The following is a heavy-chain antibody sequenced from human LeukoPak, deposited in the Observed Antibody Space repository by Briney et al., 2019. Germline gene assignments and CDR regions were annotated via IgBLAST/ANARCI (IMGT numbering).Heavy chain of an antibody. D-gene: IGHD3-10*01. CDR1: GFSFNNYA. J-gene: IGHJ3*02. CDR2: ISFDGGHK. CDR3: CTHSSGLWGDVLDM. Sequence: PGGSLRLSCAASGFSFNNYAMHWVRQAPGKGLEWVAVISFDGGHKYFADSVKGRFTLSRDNSQNMVYVQMNSLRVEDTAVYYCCTHSSGLWGDVLDMWGQGTVVTVSS. V-gene: IGHV3-30*04.